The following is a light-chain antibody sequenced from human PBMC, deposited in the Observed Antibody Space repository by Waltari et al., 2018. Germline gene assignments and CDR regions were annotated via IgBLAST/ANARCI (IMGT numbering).Light chain of an antibody. CDR3: QHYLRLPVT. CDR2: GAS. Sequence: EIVLTQAPGTLSFSLGERATVSFRASQSVNRALAWYQQKPGLAPSILIYGASTRATVIPDRFSGSGFGTDFSLTISRLEPDDFAVYYCQHYLRLPVTFGQGSTVEI. J-gene: IGKJ1*01. V-gene: IGKV3-20*01. CDR1: QSVNRA.